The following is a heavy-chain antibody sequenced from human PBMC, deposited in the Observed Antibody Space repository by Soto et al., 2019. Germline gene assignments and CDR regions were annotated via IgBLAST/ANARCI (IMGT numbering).Heavy chain of an antibody. CDR1: GGSISSRNYY. D-gene: IGHD6-19*01. J-gene: IGHJ4*02. CDR3: ARQYSAGWSHYFDY. CDR2: IYYSGST. Sequence: SETLSLTCTVSGGSISSRNYYWGWIRQPPGKGLEWIGSIYYSGSTYYNPSLKSRVTISVDTSKSQFSLKLDSVTAADTAVYYCARQYSAGWSHYFDYWGQGTLVTSPQ. V-gene: IGHV4-39*01.